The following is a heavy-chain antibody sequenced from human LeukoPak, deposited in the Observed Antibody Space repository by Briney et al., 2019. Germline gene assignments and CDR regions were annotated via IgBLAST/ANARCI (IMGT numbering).Heavy chain of an antibody. CDR1: GGSISSGAYY. D-gene: IGHD3-10*01. J-gene: IGHJ3*02. CDR2: IHYSGKT. Sequence: KPSETLSLTCTVSGGSISSGAYYWGWIRQPPGKGLEWIGTIHYSGKTYYNPSLKSRITISIDTSKKQFALKLSSVTAADTAVYYCAFTGGYYGSGSWNYMAFDIWGQGTMVTVSS. V-gene: IGHV4-39*06. CDR3: AFTGGYYGSGSWNYMAFDI.